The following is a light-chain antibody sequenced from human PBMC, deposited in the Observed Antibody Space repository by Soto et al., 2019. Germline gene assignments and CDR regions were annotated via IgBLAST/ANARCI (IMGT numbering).Light chain of an antibody. V-gene: IGKV3-15*01. J-gene: IGKJ1*01. CDR1: QSVSSD. Sequence: VMTQSPAPLSLSPGDSANISRRASQSVSSDLAWYHQKPCQAHRLLIYGASTRATGIPPRFSGSVSGTEFTLTINSLQSEDFAVYYCQQYNNWPRTFGQGTKV. CDR2: GAS. CDR3: QQYNNWPRT.